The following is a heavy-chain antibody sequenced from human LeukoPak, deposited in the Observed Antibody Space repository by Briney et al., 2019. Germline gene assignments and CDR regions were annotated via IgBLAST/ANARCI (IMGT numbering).Heavy chain of an antibody. J-gene: IGHJ4*02. CDR1: GFTLSNYW. CDR2: IKEDGTET. Sequence: PGGSLRLSCAASGFTLSNYWMSWVRQAPGKGLEWVANIKEDGTETYYVDSVKGRFTISRDNAKNSLYLQMNSLRVEDTAVYYCAKEGRSLQTYWGQGTLVTVSS. V-gene: IGHV3-7*03. D-gene: IGHD5-24*01. CDR3: AKEGRSLQTY.